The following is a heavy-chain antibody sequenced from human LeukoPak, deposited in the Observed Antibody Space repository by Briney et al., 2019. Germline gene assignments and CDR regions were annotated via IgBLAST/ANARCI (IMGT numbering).Heavy chain of an antibody. V-gene: IGHV4-61*01. Sequence: SETLSLTCTVSGGSVSSGSYYWSWIRQPPGKGLEWIGYIYYSGSTNYNPSLKSRVTISVDTSENQFSLKLSSVTAADTAVYYCARVIVGAVDYWGQGTLVTVSS. D-gene: IGHD1-26*01. J-gene: IGHJ4*02. CDR3: ARVIVGAVDY. CDR1: GGSVSSGSYY. CDR2: IYYSGST.